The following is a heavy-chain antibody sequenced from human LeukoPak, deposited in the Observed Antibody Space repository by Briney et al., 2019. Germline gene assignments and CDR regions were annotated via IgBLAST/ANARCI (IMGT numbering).Heavy chain of an antibody. V-gene: IGHV3-23*01. Sequence: PGGSLRLSCATSGFTFSDYAMSWVRQAPGKGLEWVSTISNSGGNTHYADSVMGRFTISRDNSKSTLYLQMNSLSVEDTAVYHCAKDVGPLLFDYWGQGTLVTVSS. CDR1: GFTFSDYA. CDR3: AKDVGPLLFDY. CDR2: ISNSGGNT. J-gene: IGHJ4*02. D-gene: IGHD2-15*01.